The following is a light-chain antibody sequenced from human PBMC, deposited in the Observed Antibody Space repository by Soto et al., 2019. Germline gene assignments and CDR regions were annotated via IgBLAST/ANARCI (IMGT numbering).Light chain of an antibody. Sequence: DIQMTQSPSTLSASVGDRVTITCRARQSISSWLAWYQQKPGKAPKLLIYDASSLDSGVPSRFSGSGYGTEFTLTISSLQPDDFATYYCQQYNSYPYTFGQGTKLEIK. CDR3: QQYNSYPYT. CDR2: DAS. V-gene: IGKV1-5*01. J-gene: IGKJ2*01. CDR1: QSISSW.